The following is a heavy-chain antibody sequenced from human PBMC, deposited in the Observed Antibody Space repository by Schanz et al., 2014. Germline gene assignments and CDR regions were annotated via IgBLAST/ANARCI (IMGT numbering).Heavy chain of an antibody. D-gene: IGHD2-21*01. CDR3: ARDLEGYDGGGGGFDP. CDR1: GFSLNTYG. J-gene: IGHJ5*02. CDR2: ISNDGSIK. V-gene: IGHV3-30*19. Sequence: QAQLMESGGGVVQPGTSLILSCSVSGFSLNTYGIHWVRQAPGKGLEWVALISNDGSIKYYADSVEGRFTISRDNSKNTLYLQMNSLRAEDTAVYYCARDLEGYDGGGGGFDPWGQGTLVTVSS.